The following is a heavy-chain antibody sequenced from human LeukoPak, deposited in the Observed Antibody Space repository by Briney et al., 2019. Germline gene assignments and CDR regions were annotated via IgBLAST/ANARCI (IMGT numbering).Heavy chain of an antibody. J-gene: IGHJ4*02. V-gene: IGHV3-23*01. CDR2: ISGSGGST. D-gene: IGHD2-2*01. CDR3: AKAVVPAVKQ. CDR1: GFTFSSYA. Sequence: GGSLRLSCAASGFTFSSYAMSWVRQAPGKGLEWVSAISGSGGSTYYADSVKGPFTMSRDNSKNTLYLQMNSLRAEDTAVYYCAKAVVPAVKQWGQGTLVTVSS.